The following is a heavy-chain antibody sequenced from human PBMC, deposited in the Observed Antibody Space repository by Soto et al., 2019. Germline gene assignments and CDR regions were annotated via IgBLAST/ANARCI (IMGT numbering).Heavy chain of an antibody. CDR1: GFTFSSYG. D-gene: IGHD4-4*01. CDR2: ISYDGSNK. Sequence: QVQLVESGGGVVQPGRSLRLSCAASGFTFSSYGMHWVRQAPGKGLEWVAVISYDGSNKYYADSVKGRFTISRDNSKNTLYLQMNSLRAEDTAVYYCATGAVTTDYYYGMDVWGQGTTFTVSS. J-gene: IGHJ6*02. V-gene: IGHV3-30*03. CDR3: ATGAVTTDYYYGMDV.